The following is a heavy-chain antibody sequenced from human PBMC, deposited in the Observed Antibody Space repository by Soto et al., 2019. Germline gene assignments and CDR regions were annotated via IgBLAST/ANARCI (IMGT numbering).Heavy chain of an antibody. CDR1: GFTFTRSA. D-gene: IGHD3-3*01. J-gene: IGHJ6*02. CDR3: AATIDTSYYYYGMDV. V-gene: IGHV1-58*01. Sequence: GASVKVSCKASGFTFTRSAVQWVRQARGQRLEWIGWIVVVSGNTNYAQKFQERVTITRDMSTSTAYMELSSLRSEDTAVYYCAATIDTSYYYYGMDVWGQGTTVTVSS. CDR2: IVVVSGNT.